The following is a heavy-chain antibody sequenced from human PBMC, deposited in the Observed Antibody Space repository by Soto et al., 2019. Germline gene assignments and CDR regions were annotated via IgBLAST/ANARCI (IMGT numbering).Heavy chain of an antibody. CDR2: ISWNSGSM. J-gene: IGHJ6*02. CDR3: AKDISGRGSFYYYYGMDV. D-gene: IGHD1-26*01. CDR1: GFTFDDYA. Sequence: GGSLRLSCAASGFTFDDYAMHWVRQPLGKGLEWVSGISWNSGSMVYADSVKARFTISRDNAKNSLYLQMNSLRAEDTALYFCAKDISGRGSFYYYYGMDVWGQGTTVTVSS. V-gene: IGHV3-9*01.